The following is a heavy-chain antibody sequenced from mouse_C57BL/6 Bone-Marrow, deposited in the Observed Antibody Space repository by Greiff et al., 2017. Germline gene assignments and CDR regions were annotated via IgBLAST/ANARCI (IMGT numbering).Heavy chain of an antibody. CDR3: ARQLRLRLYYFDY. D-gene: IGHD3-2*02. V-gene: IGHV1-22*01. CDR1: GYTFTDYN. J-gene: IGHJ2*01. CDR2: INPNNGGT. Sequence: EVQLQQSGPELVKPGASVKMSCKASGYTFTDYNMHWVKQSHGKSLEWIGYINPNNGGTSYNQKFKGKATLTVNKSSSTAYMELRRLTSEDSAVYYCARQLRLRLYYFDYWGQGTTLTVSS.